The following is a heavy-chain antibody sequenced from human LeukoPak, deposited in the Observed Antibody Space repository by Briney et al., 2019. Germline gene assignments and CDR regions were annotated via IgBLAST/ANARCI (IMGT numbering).Heavy chain of an antibody. Sequence: SETLSLTCAVYGGSFSGYYWSWIRQPPGKGLEWIGEINHSGSTNYNPSLKSRVTISVDTSKNQFSLSLSSVTAADTAVYYCARLRRAGWLEYYFDYWGQGTLVTVSS. J-gene: IGHJ4*02. D-gene: IGHD5-12*01. CDR1: GGSFSGYY. CDR2: INHSGST. V-gene: IGHV4-34*01. CDR3: ARLRRAGWLEYYFDY.